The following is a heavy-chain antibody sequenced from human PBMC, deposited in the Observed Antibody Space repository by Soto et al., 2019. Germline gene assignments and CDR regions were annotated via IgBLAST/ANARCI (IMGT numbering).Heavy chain of an antibody. Sequence: SQTLSLTCAISGDSVSSNSAAWNWIRPSPSRGLEWLGRTYYRSKWYNDYAVYVKSRITINPDTSKNKISLQLNSVTPEDTAVYYCARDLVAPRNVFLTCYQYYFDYWGQGTLVTVSS. J-gene: IGHJ4*02. CDR2: TYYRSKWYN. CDR3: ARDLVAPRNVFLTCYQYYFDY. D-gene: IGHD3-9*01. V-gene: IGHV6-1*01. CDR1: GDSVSSNSAA.